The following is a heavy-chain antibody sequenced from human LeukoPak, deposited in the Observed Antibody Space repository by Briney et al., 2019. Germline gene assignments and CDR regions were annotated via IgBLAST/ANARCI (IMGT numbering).Heavy chain of an antibody. CDR2: IYYSGST. J-gene: IGHJ5*02. Sequence: PSETLSLTCTVSGGSISSSSYYWGWIRQPPGKGLEWIGSIYYSGSTYYNPSLKSRVTISVDTSKNQFSLKLSSLTAANTSMYFCARWYYYESSGLRQGQNWFDPWGEGTLVTVSS. CDR3: ARWYYYESSGLRQGQNWFDP. V-gene: IGHV4-39*01. CDR1: GGSISSSSYY. D-gene: IGHD3-22*01.